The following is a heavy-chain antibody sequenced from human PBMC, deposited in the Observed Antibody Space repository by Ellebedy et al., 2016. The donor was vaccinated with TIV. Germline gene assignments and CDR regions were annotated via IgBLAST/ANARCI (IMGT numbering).Heavy chain of an antibody. CDR3: ARDRLSGLGGGGVDV. V-gene: IGHV1-46*01. Sequence: AASVKVSCKASGYSFTRYYMHWVRQAPGQGLEWMGLTNPSDGSTSYAQKFQGRVTMTRDTSTNTAPMELSSLRSDDTAVYYCARDRLSGLGGGGVDVWGQGTLVSVSS. D-gene: IGHD2-21*01. J-gene: IGHJ4*02. CDR1: GYSFTRYY. CDR2: TNPSDGST.